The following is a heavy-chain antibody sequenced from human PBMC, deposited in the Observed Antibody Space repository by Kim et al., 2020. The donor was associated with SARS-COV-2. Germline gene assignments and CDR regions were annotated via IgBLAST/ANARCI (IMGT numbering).Heavy chain of an antibody. CDR3: ARGCRVARGRAGQVTDDY. CDR2: INPSGGST. CDR1: GYTFTSYY. V-gene: IGHV1-46*01. J-gene: IGHJ4*02. D-gene: IGHD2-21*02. Sequence: ASVKVSCKASGYTFTSYYMHWVRQAPGQGLEWMGIINPSGGSTSYAQKFQGRVTMTRDTSTSTVYMELSSLRSEDTAVYYCARGCRVARGRAGQVTDDYWGQGTLVTVSS.